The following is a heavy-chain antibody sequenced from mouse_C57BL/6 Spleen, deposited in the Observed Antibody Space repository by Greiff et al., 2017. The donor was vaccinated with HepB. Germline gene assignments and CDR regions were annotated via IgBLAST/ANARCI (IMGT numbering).Heavy chain of an antibody. V-gene: IGHV1-82*01. D-gene: IGHD1-1*01. Sequence: VQLQESGPELVKPGASVKISCKASGYAFSSSWMNWVKQRPGKGLEWIGRIYPGDGDTNYNGKFKGKATLTADKSSSTAYMQLSSLTSEDSAVYFCARLGYGSSYDYWGQGTTLTVSS. J-gene: IGHJ2*01. CDR1: GYAFSSSW. CDR3: ARLGYGSSYDY. CDR2: IYPGDGDT.